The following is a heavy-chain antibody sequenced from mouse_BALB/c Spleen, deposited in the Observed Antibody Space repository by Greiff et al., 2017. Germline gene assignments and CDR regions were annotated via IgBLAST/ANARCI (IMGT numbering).Heavy chain of an antibody. CDR3: AREGLHYAMDY. CDR2: ISDGGSYT. Sequence: EVKLVESGGGLVKPGGSLKLSCAASGFTFSDYYMYWVRQTPEKRLEWVATISDGGSYTYYPDSVKGRFTISRDNAKNNLYLQMSSLKSEDTAMYYCAREGLHYAMDYWGQGTSVTVSS. V-gene: IGHV5-4*02. CDR1: GFTFSDYY. D-gene: IGHD2-4*01. J-gene: IGHJ4*01.